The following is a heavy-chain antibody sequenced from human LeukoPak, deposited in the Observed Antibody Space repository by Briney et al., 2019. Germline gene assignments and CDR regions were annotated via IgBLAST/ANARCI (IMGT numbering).Heavy chain of an antibody. J-gene: IGHJ3*02. V-gene: IGHV1-2*02. CDR3: AREYYDSSGRKHAFEN. Sequence: ASVKVSCKASGYTFADYYLHWVRQAPGQGLEWMGCIDPDSGGTNYAQKFQGRVTMTRGTSIRTAYMVLSRLRSDDTAVYYCAREYYDSSGRKHAFENWGQGTMLTVSS. CDR2: IDPDSGGT. CDR1: GYTFADYY. D-gene: IGHD3-22*01.